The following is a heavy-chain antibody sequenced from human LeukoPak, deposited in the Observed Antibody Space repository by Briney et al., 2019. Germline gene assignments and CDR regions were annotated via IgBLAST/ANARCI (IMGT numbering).Heavy chain of an antibody. CDR2: IYYSGST. Sequence: NPSETLSLTCTVSGGSISSSSYYWGWIRQPPGKGLEWIGSIYYSGSTYYNPSLKSRVTISVDTSKNQFSLKLSSVTAADTAVYYCAGSPSYGPYYYYYGMDVWGQGTTVTVSS. D-gene: IGHD4-17*01. CDR1: GGSISSSSYY. CDR3: AGSPSYGPYYYYYGMDV. J-gene: IGHJ6*02. V-gene: IGHV4-39*07.